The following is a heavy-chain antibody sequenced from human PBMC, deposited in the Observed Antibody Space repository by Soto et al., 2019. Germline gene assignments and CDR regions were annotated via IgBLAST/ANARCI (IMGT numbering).Heavy chain of an antibody. J-gene: IGHJ4*02. Sequence: PSETLSLTXSVSGGSIGSSSYYFGWIRQPPGKGLEWIGSLYYTGTTNYNSSLKSRVTISVDTSKNQFSLKLSSVTAADTAVYYCARVGDLTTYSYWGQGTLVTVSS. V-gene: IGHV4-39*07. CDR3: ARVGDLTTYSY. CDR2: LYYTGTT. CDR1: GGSIGSSSYY. D-gene: IGHD4-4*01.